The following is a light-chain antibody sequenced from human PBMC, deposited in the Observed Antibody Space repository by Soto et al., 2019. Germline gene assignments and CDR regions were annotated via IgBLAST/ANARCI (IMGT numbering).Light chain of an antibody. CDR2: SAS. V-gene: IGKV1-39*01. CDR3: QQTYSTPPT. J-gene: IGKJ1*01. CDR1: QNIRDF. Sequence: QMTQSASSLSASLGDRVSSXXRASQNIRDFLNWYQQKPGKAPELXIFSASSLQSGVPSRFSGSGSGTDFTLTIGSLQREDFATYFCQQTYSTPPTFGQGTKVDIK.